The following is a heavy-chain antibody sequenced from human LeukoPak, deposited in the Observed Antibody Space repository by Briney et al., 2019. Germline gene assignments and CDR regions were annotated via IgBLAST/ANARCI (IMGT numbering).Heavy chain of an antibody. V-gene: IGHV4-34*01. CDR2: INHSGST. Sequence: SETLSLTCAVYGGSFSGYYWSWIRQPPGKGLEWIGEINHSGSTNYSPSLKSRVTISVDTSKNQFSLKLSSVTAADTAVYYCARLTAAAGIAQHWGQGTLVTVSS. CDR3: ARLTAAAGIAQH. CDR1: GGSFSGYY. J-gene: IGHJ1*01. D-gene: IGHD6-13*01.